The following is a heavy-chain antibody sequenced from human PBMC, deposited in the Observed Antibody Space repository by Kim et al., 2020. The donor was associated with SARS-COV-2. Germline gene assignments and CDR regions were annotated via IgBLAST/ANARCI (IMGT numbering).Heavy chain of an antibody. V-gene: IGHV3-13*01. CDR2: IGTAGDT. CDR3: ARGAGDTSEEGAFDI. J-gene: IGHJ3*02. CDR1: GFTFSSYD. Sequence: GGSLRLSCAASGFTFSSYDMHWVRQATGKGLEWVSAIGTAGDTYYPGSVKGRFTISRENAKNSLYLQMNSLRAGDTAVYYCARGAGDTSEEGAFDIWGQGTMVTVSS.